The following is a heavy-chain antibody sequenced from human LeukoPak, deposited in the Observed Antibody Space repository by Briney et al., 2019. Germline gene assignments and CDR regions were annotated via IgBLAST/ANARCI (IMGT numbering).Heavy chain of an antibody. CDR3: AKGRFNSGGAPDY. V-gene: IGHV3-23*01. Sequence: PGGSLRLSCAASGVTLSSFAMSWARQAPGKGLEWVSGISSSGSGDNTFYADSVKGRFTISRDNSKNTLYLQMNSLRAEDTAIYYCAKGRFNSGGAPDYWGQGTLVTVSS. J-gene: IGHJ4*02. CDR2: ISSSGSGDNT. D-gene: IGHD2-15*01. CDR1: GVTLSSFA.